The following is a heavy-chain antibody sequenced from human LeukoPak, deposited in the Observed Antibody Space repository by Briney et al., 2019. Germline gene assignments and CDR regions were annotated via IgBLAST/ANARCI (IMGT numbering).Heavy chain of an antibody. J-gene: IGHJ4*02. Sequence: GTSVKVSCKVSGYTLTELSMHWVRQAPGKGLEWMGGFDPEDGETIYAQKFQGRVTMTEDTSTDTAYMELSSLRSEDTAVYYCATDRRYYDSSGYSSSFDYWGQGTLVTVSS. CDR3: ATDRRYYDSSGYSSSFDY. CDR1: GYTLTELS. CDR2: FDPEDGET. V-gene: IGHV1-24*01. D-gene: IGHD3-22*01.